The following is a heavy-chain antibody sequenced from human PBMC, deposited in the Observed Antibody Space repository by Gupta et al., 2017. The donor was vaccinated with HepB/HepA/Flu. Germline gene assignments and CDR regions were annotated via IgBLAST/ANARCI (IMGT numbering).Heavy chain of an antibody. J-gene: IGHJ6*02. CDR3: ARLWPKLYYYYGMDV. V-gene: IGHV4-34*01. CDR2: INHSGST. D-gene: IGHD5-18*01. CDR1: GGSFSGYY. Sequence: QVQLQQWGAGLLKPSETLSLTCAVYGGSFSGYYWSWISQPPGKGLEWIGEINHSGSTNYNPSLKSRVTISVDTSKNKFSLKLSSVTAADTAVYYCARLWPKLYYYYGMDVWGQGTTVTVSS.